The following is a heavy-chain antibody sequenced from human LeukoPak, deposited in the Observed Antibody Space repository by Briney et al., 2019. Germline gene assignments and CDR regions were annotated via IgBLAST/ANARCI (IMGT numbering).Heavy chain of an antibody. Sequence: ASVKVSCKASGYTLNVYYMHWVRQAPGQGLEWMGWINPNSGDTNYAQKFQGRVTMTRDTSISTVYMELNRLRSDDTAVYYCARGIRRSSGNYYGDNWFDPWGQGTLVTVSS. V-gene: IGHV1-2*02. CDR2: INPNSGDT. CDR1: GYTLNVYY. CDR3: ARGIRRSSGNYYGDNWFDP. J-gene: IGHJ5*02. D-gene: IGHD1-26*01.